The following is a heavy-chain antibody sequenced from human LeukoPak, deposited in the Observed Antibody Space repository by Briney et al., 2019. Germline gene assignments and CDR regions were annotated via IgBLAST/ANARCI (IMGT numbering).Heavy chain of an antibody. CDR2: ISAFTGNT. CDR3: ARRKDDYRQIDY. D-gene: IGHD5-24*01. CDR1: GYTFTSYG. J-gene: IGHJ4*02. Sequence: ASVKVSSKTSGYTFTSYGISWVRQAPGQGLEWMGWISAFTGNTDYAQKLQGRVTMTTDTTTSTAYMELRSLRSDDTAVYYCARRKDDYRQIDYWGQGTLATVSS. V-gene: IGHV1-18*01.